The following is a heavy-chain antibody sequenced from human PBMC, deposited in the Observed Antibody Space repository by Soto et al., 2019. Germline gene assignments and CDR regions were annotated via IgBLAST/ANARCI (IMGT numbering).Heavy chain of an antibody. CDR3: ARGGLNYFDY. Sequence: GGSLRLSCAASGFTFSSYWMHWVRQAPGKGLVWVSRNKYYADSVKGRFTISRDNSKNTLYLQMNSLRAEDTAVYYCARGGLNYFDYWGQGTLVTVSS. CDR1: GFTFSSYW. V-gene: IGHV3-33*08. CDR2: NK. J-gene: IGHJ4*02.